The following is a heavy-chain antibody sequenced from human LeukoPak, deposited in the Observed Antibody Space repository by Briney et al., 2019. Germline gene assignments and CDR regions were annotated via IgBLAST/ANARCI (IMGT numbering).Heavy chain of an antibody. CDR2: IYYSGST. CDR3: AREHDSSGTDY. Sequence: SETLSLTCTVSGGSISSYYWSWIRQPPGKGLEWIGYIYYSGSTNYNPSLKSRVTISVDTSKNQFSLKLSSVTATDTAVYYCAREHDSSGTDYWGQGTLVTVSS. D-gene: IGHD3-22*01. J-gene: IGHJ4*02. CDR1: GGSISSYY. V-gene: IGHV4-59*01.